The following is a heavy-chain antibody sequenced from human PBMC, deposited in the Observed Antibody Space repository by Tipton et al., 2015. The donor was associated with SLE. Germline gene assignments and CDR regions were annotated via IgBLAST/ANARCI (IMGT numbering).Heavy chain of an antibody. D-gene: IGHD6-13*01. Sequence: SLRLSCAASGFTFSDYYMSWIRQAPGKGLEWVSYISSSGSIIYYADSVKGRFTISRDNAKNSLYLQMNSLRAEDTAVYYCASGAFGSSWYEDYWGQGTLVTVSS. CDR1: GFTFSDYY. CDR3: ASGAFGSSWYEDY. V-gene: IGHV3-11*04. J-gene: IGHJ4*02. CDR2: ISSSGSII.